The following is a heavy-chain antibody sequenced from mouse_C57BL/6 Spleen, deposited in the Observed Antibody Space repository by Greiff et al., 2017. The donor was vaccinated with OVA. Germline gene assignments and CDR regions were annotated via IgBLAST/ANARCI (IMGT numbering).Heavy chain of an antibody. Sequence: EVQLQQSGPVLVKPGASVKMSCKASGYTFTDYYMNWVKQSHGKSLEWIGVINPYNGGTSYNQKFTGKATLTVDKSSSPAYMELNSLTSEDSAVYYCARWENDGYEYYFDYWGQGTTLTVSS. CDR1: GYTFTDYY. V-gene: IGHV1-19*01. CDR2: INPYNGGT. J-gene: IGHJ2*01. CDR3: ARWENDGYEYYFDY. D-gene: IGHD2-3*01.